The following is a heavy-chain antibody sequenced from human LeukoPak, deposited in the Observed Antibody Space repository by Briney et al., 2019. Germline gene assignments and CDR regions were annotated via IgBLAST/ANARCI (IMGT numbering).Heavy chain of an antibody. D-gene: IGHD2-21*02. CDR2: INPSGGST. V-gene: IGHV1-46*01. J-gene: IGHJ4*02. Sequence: GASVKLSCKASGYTYTSYYMHRVRHATGHALERLGIINPSGGSTSYAQKFQGRVTMTRDTSTSTVYMELSSLRSEDTAVYYCARDRLRTAIFDYWGQGTLVTVSS. CDR1: GYTYTSYY. CDR3: ARDRLRTAIFDY.